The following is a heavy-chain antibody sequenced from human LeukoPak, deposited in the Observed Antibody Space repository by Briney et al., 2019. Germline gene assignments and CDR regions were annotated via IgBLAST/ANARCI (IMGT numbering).Heavy chain of an antibody. D-gene: IGHD3-22*01. CDR3: ARGDSSGTNAFDI. CDR1: GYTFTSYG. V-gene: IGHV1-18*01. Sequence: GASVKVSCKGSGYTFTSYGISWVRQARGQGREWMGWISAYNGNTNYAQKLQGRVTMTTDTSTSTAYMELRSLRSDDTAVYYCARGDSSGTNAFDIWGQGTMVTVSS. CDR2: ISAYNGNT. J-gene: IGHJ3*02.